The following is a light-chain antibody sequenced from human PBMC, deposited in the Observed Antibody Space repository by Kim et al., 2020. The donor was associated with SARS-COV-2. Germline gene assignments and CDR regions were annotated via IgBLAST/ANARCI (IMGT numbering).Light chain of an antibody. J-gene: IGKJ4*01. V-gene: IGKV1-6*01. CDR1: RSIRNV. Sequence: TQSPSTLSSSAGDRATLSCRASRSIRNVLAWYQQKPGRAPNLLIYAASTWHIGVPSRFSGSGSGTDFTLTISSLQPDDVATYYCLQGSDSPLTFGGGTKVDIK. CDR2: AAS. CDR3: LQGSDSPLT.